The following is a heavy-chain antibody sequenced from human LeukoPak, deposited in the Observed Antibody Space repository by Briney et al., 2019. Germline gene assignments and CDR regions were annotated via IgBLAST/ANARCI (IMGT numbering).Heavy chain of an antibody. Sequence: GGSLRLSCAPSGFSLSTSWVHWVRQVPEKGLVWVSLINSDASSTTYADSVKGRFTNSRDNAKNTVYLQMNSLRPEGTAVYYCARDCFYIPDVWGKGTTVTVSS. J-gene: IGHJ6*04. D-gene: IGHD3-10*01. CDR3: ARDCFYIPDV. V-gene: IGHV3-74*03. CDR1: GFSLSTSW. CDR2: INSDASST.